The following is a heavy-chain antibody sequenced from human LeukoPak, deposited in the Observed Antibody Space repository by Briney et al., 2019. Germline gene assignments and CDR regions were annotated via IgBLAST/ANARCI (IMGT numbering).Heavy chain of an antibody. V-gene: IGHV3-23*01. Sequence: GGSLRLSCETSGFTFSGYGMSWVRQAPGKGLEWVSGFSGGGGSTYYADSVKGRFTISRDNSQNTLYLQMNSLRAEDTAVYYCARAPVWFGEWFFDYWGQGTLVTVSS. CDR2: FSGGGGST. CDR3: ARAPVWFGEWFFDY. CDR1: GFTFSGYG. J-gene: IGHJ4*02. D-gene: IGHD3-10*01.